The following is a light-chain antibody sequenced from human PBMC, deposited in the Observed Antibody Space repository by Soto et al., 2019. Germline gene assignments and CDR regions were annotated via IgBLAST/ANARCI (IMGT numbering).Light chain of an antibody. V-gene: IGKV3-20*01. CDR1: QSVSPSS. CDR2: GAS. CDR3: QQFARS. J-gene: IGKJ4*02. Sequence: EIVLTQSPGTLSLSPGERATLSCRASQSVSPSSLAWYQQRPGQSPRLLIYGASSRATGIPDRFSGRGSGTDFTLIISRLEPEDFAVYYCQQFARSFGGGTKVEIK.